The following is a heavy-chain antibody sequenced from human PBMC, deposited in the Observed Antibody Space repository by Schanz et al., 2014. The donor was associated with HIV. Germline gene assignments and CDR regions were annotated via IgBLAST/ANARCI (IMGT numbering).Heavy chain of an antibody. CDR3: ARVRSGSTAGYFDL. CDR2: IHHSGRT. Sequence: QVQLQQWGAGLLKPSETLSLTCAVYVGSFTDYYWTWIRQPPGKGLEWIGEIHHSGRTNYSPSLTSRVAILVNTSKKQSSLNQTSVTAADTAVYFCARVRSGSTAGYFDLWGRGTRVTVSS. J-gene: IGHJ2*01. CDR1: VGSFTDYY. D-gene: IGHD1-26*01. V-gene: IGHV4-34*02.